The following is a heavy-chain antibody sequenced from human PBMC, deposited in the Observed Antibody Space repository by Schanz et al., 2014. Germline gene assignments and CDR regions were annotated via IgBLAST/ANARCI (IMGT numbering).Heavy chain of an antibody. Sequence: EVQVVESGGGLVRPGGSLRLSCSGFPVSAYSANWVRQAPGKGLEWVSSISSSGGHIYYADSVKGRFTITRDIAKHSLPLQMTSLTAEDTAVYYGARGSSNIWSPMASWGQGTLVAVSS. CDR1: GFPVSAYS. V-gene: IGHV3-21*02. J-gene: IGHJ5*02. CDR3: ARGSSNIWSPMAS. CDR2: ISSSGGHI. D-gene: IGHD6-13*01.